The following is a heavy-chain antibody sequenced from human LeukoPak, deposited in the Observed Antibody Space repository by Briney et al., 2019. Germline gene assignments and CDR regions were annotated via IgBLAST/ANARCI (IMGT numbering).Heavy chain of an antibody. J-gene: IGHJ4*02. CDR3: AKGTNWNYYFDY. D-gene: IGHD1-7*01. V-gene: IGHV3-23*01. CDR1: GFTFSSYA. Sequence: GGSLRLSCAASGFTFSSYAMSWVRQAPGKGLEGGSAISGSGGRIYYADSVKGRFTISRDNTKNTVYLQLNSLRAEDTAVYYCAKGTNWNYYFDYWGQGTLVTVSS. CDR2: ISGSGGRI.